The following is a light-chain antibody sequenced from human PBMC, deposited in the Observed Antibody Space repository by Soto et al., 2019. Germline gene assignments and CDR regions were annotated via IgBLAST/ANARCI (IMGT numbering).Light chain of an antibody. CDR3: HQYGSSPIYT. CDR2: GAS. Sequence: EIVLTQSPGTLSLSPGERATLSCRASQSVSSSYLAWYQQKPGQAPRLLIYGASSRATGIPDRFSGSGSGTDFTITISRLEPEDFAVYYCHQYGSSPIYTFGQGTNLEIK. J-gene: IGKJ2*01. V-gene: IGKV3-20*01. CDR1: QSVSSSY.